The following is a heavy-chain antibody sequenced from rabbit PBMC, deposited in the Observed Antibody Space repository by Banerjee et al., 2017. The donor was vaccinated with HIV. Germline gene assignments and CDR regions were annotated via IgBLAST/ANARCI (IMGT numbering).Heavy chain of an antibody. Sequence: EQLEESGGGLVKPEGSLTLTCKASGVSLNDKDVMCWVRQAPGKGLEWIACINIATGKSVYASWAKGRFIMFRTSSTTVTLQMTSLTAADTATYFCARDLVTVIGWNFGWWGPGTLVTVS. CDR2: INIATGKS. CDR3: ARDLVTVIGWNFGW. V-gene: IGHV1S45*01. D-gene: IGHD1-1*01. J-gene: IGHJ4*01. CDR1: GVSLNDKDV.